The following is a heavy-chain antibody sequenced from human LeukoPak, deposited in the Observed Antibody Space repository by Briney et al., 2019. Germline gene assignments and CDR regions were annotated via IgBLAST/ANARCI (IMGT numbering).Heavy chain of an antibody. CDR2: MNPNSGNA. CDR3: ATQRWEKLHGSYYYDGMDV. V-gene: IGHV1-8*02. D-gene: IGHD1-26*01. CDR1: GYTFTNYD. J-gene: IGHJ6*02. Sequence: ASVKVSCKASGYTFTNYDINWVRQASRQGLEWVGWMNPNSGNAGFAQKFKGRITMTGDTTTNTAYMEVFSLTSDDTAIYYCATQRWEKLHGSYYYDGMDVWGQGTTVTVS.